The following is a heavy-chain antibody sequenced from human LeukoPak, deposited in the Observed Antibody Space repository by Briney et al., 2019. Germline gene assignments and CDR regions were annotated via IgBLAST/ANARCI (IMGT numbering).Heavy chain of an antibody. CDR1: GFTFSNYP. V-gene: IGHV3-30-3*01. CDR2: VSRDGISK. Sequence: GGSLRLSCAASGFTFSNYPMHWVRQAPGKGLEWVAVVSRDGISKYYPDSVRGRFTISRDNSKNTLYLEVNSLRSENTAVFYCAREIPNAFDIWGQGTMVTVSS. J-gene: IGHJ3*02. CDR3: AREIPNAFDI.